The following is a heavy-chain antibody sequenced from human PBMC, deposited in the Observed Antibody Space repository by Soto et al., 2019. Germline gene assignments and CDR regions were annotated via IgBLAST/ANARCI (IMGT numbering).Heavy chain of an antibody. CDR1: GDSFAGYW. V-gene: IGHV5-10-1*01. J-gene: IGHJ4*02. CDR3: VKEVETVRLVAFAL. Sequence: GESLKISCKGSGDSFAGYWMTWVRQKPGKGLEWMGRIDPSDSQTYYSPSFRGHVPISATKSITTVFLQWSSLRASDTALYYCVKEVETVRLVAFALWGQGTQVTVSS. CDR2: IDPSDSQT. D-gene: IGHD5-18*01.